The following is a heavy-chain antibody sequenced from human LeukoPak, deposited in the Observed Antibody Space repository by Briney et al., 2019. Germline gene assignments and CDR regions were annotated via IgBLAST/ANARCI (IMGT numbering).Heavy chain of an antibody. Sequence: SETLSLTCAVYGESFTDYYWNWIRQSPGKGREGIGDINHSGSTNYNPSLKSRVTISKDTSKKQFSLKLSSVTAADTAVYSCARGTLVRGISYCGQGALVTVSS. CDR1: GESFTDYY. CDR3: ARGTLVRGISY. J-gene: IGHJ4*02. V-gene: IGHV4-34*01. CDR2: INHSGST. D-gene: IGHD3-10*02.